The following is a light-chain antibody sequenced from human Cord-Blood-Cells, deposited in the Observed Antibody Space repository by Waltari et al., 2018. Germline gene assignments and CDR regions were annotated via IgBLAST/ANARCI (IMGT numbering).Light chain of an antibody. CDR3: SSYTSSSTFVV. CDR1: SSDVGGYNY. Sequence: QSALTQPASVSGSPGQSITISCTGTSSDVGGYNYVPWYQQHPGKAPKPMIYDVSNRPSGVSNRFSGSKSGNTASLTISGLQAEDEADYYCSSYTSSSTFVVFGGGTKLTVL. CDR2: DVS. J-gene: IGLJ2*01. V-gene: IGLV2-14*01.